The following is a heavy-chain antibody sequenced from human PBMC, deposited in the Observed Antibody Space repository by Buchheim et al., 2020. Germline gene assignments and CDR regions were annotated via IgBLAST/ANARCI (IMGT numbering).Heavy chain of an antibody. CDR3: ARWGYYGTSFFDY. D-gene: IGHD3-22*01. J-gene: IGHJ4*02. Sequence: QVQLVQSGAEVKKPGASVRLSCKASGYAFSSYYMHWVRQAPGQGLEWMGIINPSGGSTTYAQKFQGRVIMTGDTSTSTVYMDLSSLGSEDTAVYYCARWGYYGTSFFDYWGQGT. V-gene: IGHV1-46*01. CDR2: INPSGGST. CDR1: GYAFSSYY.